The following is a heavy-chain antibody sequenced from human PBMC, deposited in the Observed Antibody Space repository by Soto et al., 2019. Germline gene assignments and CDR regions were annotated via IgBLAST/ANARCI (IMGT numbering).Heavy chain of an antibody. CDR3: ARAAYGSGNYYAPHYYYAMDV. CDR2: ILYTGNT. J-gene: IGHJ6*02. CDR1: GVSISNYY. Sequence: PSETLSLTCTVSGVSISNYYWSWIRQPPGKGLEWLGYILYTGNTNYNPSLKSRVTISVDTSKNQVSLELTSVPTADTAVYFCARAAYGSGNYYAPHYYYAMDVWGQGTTVTVSS. V-gene: IGHV4-59*01. D-gene: IGHD3-10*01.